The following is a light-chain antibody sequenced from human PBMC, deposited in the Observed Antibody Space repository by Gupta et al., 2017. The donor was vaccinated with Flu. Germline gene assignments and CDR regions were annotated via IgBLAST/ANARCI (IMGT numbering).Light chain of an antibody. V-gene: IGKV1-5*03. J-gene: IGKJ4*01. CDR1: QSISAW. CDR3: QQDNNYPFT. Sequence: DIQITQSPSTLSASVGDTVTITCRASQSISAWLAWYQKKPGKAPKLLIYKASSLESGVSSRFSGSGSGTEFSLTISSLQPDDFAIYYCQQDNNYPFTFGQGTKVEIK. CDR2: KAS.